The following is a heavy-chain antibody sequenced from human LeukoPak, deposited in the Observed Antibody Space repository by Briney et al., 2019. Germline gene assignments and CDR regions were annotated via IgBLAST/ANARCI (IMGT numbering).Heavy chain of an antibody. V-gene: IGHV4-59*08. CDR3: ARSSLQDAFDV. D-gene: IGHD5/OR15-5a*01. CDR2: IYYSGST. Sequence: SETLSLTCTVSGGSISSYYWSWIRQPPGEGLEWIGYIYYSGSTNYNPSLKSRVTISVDTSKNQFSLKLSSVAAADTAVYYCARSSLQDAFDVWGQGTMVTVSS. J-gene: IGHJ3*01. CDR1: GGSISSYY.